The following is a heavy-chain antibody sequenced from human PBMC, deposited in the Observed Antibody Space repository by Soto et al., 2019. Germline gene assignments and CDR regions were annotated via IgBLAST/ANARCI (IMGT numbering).Heavy chain of an antibody. CDR3: ARTTFYDIFTAYYSLCDY. Sequence: QVQLQESGPGLVKSSQTLTLTCTVSGGSISSGSFYWSWIRQHPGKGLEWIGHISDSGRSYYNPSLYSRVTISVETSKNQFSLKLSAVTAADTAVYFCARTTFYDIFTAYYSLCDYWGQGTLVTVSS. CDR1: GGSISSGSFY. D-gene: IGHD3-9*01. J-gene: IGHJ4*02. CDR2: ISDSGRS. V-gene: IGHV4-31*03.